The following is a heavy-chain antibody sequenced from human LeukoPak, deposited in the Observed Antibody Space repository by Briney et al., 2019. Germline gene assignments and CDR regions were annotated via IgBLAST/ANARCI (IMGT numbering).Heavy chain of an antibody. J-gene: IGHJ4*02. V-gene: IGHV3-23*01. CDR2: ISDRGGST. CDR3: ARDEPLSPAYGDFSS. Sequence: PGGSLRLSCTASGFTFGDYAMSWFRQAPGKGLEWVSVISDRGGSTNYADSVKGRFTISRDNSKNTLYLQMSSLGAEDTGVYYCARDEPLSPAYGDFSSWGQGTLVTVSS. D-gene: IGHD4-17*01. CDR1: GFTFGDYA.